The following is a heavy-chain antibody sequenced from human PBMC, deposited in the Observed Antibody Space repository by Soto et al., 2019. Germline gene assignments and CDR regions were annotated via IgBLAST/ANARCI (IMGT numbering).Heavy chain of an antibody. J-gene: IGHJ5*02. V-gene: IGHV4-34*01. CDR2: INHSGST. CDR3: ARVAVPKCDFWSVYSLPPWFDP. D-gene: IGHD3-3*01. CDR1: GGSFSGYY. Sequence: PSETLSLTCAVYGGSFSGYYWSWIRQPPGKGLEWIGEINHSGSTNYNPSLKSRVTISVDTSKNQFSLKLSSVTAADTAVYYCARVAVPKCDFWSVYSLPPWFDPWGQGTLVTVSS.